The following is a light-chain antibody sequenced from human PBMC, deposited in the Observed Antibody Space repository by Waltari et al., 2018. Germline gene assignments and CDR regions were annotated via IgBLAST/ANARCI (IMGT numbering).Light chain of an antibody. V-gene: IGKV2-30*01. CDR2: KVS. CDR3: MQATHWPVT. J-gene: IGKJ5*01. CDR1: QSLVYTDGISY. Sequence: DVGLTQSPLSLPVTLGQPASISCRSSQSLVYTDGISYLNWFHQRPGHAPRRLIYKVSNRDSGVPDRFSGSGSGTDFTLMISSVEADDVGVYCCMQATHWPVTFGQGTRLEIK.